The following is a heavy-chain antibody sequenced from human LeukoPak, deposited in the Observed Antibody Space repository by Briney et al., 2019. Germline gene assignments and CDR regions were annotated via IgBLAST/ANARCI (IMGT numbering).Heavy chain of an antibody. CDR2: IYYSGST. CDR3: ARQEVRGVIITLDY. Sequence: KPSETLSLTCTVSGGSISSSNYYWGWIRQPPGKGLEWIGSIYYSGSTYYNPSLKSRVTISVDTSKNQFSLKLSSATAADTAVFYCARQEVRGVIITLDYGGQGTLVTVSS. V-gene: IGHV4-39*01. J-gene: IGHJ4*02. CDR1: GGSISSSNYY. D-gene: IGHD3-10*01.